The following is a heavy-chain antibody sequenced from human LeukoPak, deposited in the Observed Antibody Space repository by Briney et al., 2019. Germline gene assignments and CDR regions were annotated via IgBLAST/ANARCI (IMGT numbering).Heavy chain of an antibody. J-gene: IGHJ4*02. CDR2: IYHGGST. CDR3: ARWTSGI. Sequence: SETLSLTCAGSGPSIISGYYLGRIRQPPGKGLEWIGTIYHGGSTYYNPSLKSRVTISVDTPKNQFSLNLSSVAAADTAVYYSARWTSGIWGQGTLVTVSS. V-gene: IGHV4-38-2*01. CDR1: GPSIISGYY. D-gene: IGHD1-26*01.